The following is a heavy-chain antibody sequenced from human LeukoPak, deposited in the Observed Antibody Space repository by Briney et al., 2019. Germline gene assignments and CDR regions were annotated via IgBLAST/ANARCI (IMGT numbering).Heavy chain of an antibody. D-gene: IGHD1-7*01. CDR1: GGSISSYY. V-gene: IGHV4-59*08. CDR3: ARWRELQHFDY. Sequence: SETLSLTCTVSGGSISSYYWSWIRQPPGKGLEWIGYIYYSGSTNYNPSLKSRVTISVDTSKNQFSLKLSSVTAADTALYYCARWRELQHFDYWGQGTLVTVSS. J-gene: IGHJ4*02. CDR2: IYYSGST.